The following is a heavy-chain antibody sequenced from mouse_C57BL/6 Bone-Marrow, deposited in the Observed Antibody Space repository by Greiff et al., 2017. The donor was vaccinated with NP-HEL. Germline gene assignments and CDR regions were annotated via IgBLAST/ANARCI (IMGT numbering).Heavy chain of an antibody. CDR3: ARHGDDSYFDY. D-gene: IGHD2-4*01. CDR2: ISNLAYSI. J-gene: IGHJ2*01. Sequence: EVKLQESGGGLVQPGGSLKLSCAASGFTFSDYGMAWVRQAPRKGPEWVAFISNLAYSIYYADTVTGRFTISRENAKNTLYLEMSSLRSEDTAMYYCARHGDDSYFDYWGQGTTLTVSS. V-gene: IGHV5-15*01. CDR1: GFTFSDYG.